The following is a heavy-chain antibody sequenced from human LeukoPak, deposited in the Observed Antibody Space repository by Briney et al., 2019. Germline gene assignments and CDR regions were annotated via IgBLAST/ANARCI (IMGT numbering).Heavy chain of an antibody. CDR3: AKDPMVLGTTNLPPDY. CDR2: ISWNSGTI. Sequence: GGSLRLSCAASGFTFDDYGMHWVRQAPGKGLEWVPGISWNSGTIGYADSVKGRFTISRDNAKNSLYLQMNSLRAEDTALYYCAKDPMVLGTTNLPPDYWGQGTLVTVSS. J-gene: IGHJ4*02. D-gene: IGHD1-7*01. V-gene: IGHV3-9*01. CDR1: GFTFDDYG.